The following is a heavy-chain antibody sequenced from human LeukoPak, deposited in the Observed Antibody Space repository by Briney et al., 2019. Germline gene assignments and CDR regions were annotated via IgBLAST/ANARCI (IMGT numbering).Heavy chain of an antibody. CDR1: GYTFTSYY. V-gene: IGHV1-46*01. J-gene: IGHJ4*02. D-gene: IGHD1-1*01. CDR3: ARHSLSGTTPCDY. CDR2: INPSSGNT. Sequence: GASVKVSCKASGYTFTSYYLHWVRQAPGQGLEWMGLINPSSGNTPYAQQFQGRVTMTRDTSTSTVYMELSSLRSEDTAVYYCARHSLSGTTPCDYWGQGTLVTVPS.